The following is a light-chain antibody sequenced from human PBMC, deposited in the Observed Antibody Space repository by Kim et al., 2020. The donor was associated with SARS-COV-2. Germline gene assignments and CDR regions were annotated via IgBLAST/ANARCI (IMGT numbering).Light chain of an antibody. CDR1: QGISGY. V-gene: IGKV1-9*01. J-gene: IGKJ2*03. Sequence: IQLTQSPSSLSASVGDRVTITCRASQGISGYVAWYQQNPGKAPKLLMYAASTLQSGAPSRFSGSGSGTEFTLTISSLQPEDSATFYCQQFYRYPYSFGQGTKLEIK. CDR3: QQFYRYPYS. CDR2: AAS.